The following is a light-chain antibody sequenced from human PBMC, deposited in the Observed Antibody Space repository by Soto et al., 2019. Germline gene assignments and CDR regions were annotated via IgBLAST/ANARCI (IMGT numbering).Light chain of an antibody. CDR1: QSVNTY. CDR2: AAS. V-gene: IGKV1-39*01. Sequence: DIQMTQSPSSLSASVGDSVTITCRASQSVNTYLNWYQQMPGKAPDLLIYAASSLRSGVPSRFRGSGSGTDVTLTITNLQPEDFATYYCQQTYRSPRTFGRGTKLDIK. J-gene: IGKJ2*01. CDR3: QQTYRSPRT.